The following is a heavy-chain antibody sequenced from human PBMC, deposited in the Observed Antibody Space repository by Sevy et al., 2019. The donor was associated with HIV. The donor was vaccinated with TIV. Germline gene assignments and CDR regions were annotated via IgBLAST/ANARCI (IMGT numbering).Heavy chain of an antibody. V-gene: IGHV3-23*01. D-gene: IGHD2-8*01. CDR3: AREGCPRPHDH. J-gene: IGHJ4*02. Sequence: GGSLRLSCVASGFNFNIYSMSWVRQAPGKGLEWVSTLSFGCGRINHADSVQGRFTMSRDDSKETVYLEMNSLRAEDTAVYYCAREGCPRPHDHWGQGTLVTVSS. CDR2: LSFGCGRI. CDR1: GFNFNIYS.